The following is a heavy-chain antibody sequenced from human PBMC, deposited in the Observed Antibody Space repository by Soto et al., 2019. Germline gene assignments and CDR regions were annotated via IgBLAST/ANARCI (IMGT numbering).Heavy chain of an antibody. J-gene: IGHJ5*02. Sequence: PSETLSLTCNVSGASIYTYYWNWIRQSPGKGLEWIGYISDGGSTNYNPSLESRVTISLDTSKKQVSLKLSSVTAADTAVYYCARIPVDKYMIYWSDPWGQGTQVT. CDR1: GASIYTYY. CDR3: ARIPVDKYMIYWSDP. CDR2: ISDGGST. V-gene: IGHV4-59*01. D-gene: IGHD3-16*01.